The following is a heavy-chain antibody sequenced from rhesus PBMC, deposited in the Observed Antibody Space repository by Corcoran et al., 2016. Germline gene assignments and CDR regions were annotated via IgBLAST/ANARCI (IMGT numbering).Heavy chain of an antibody. Sequence: QLQLQESSPGLVRPSETLSLTCAVSGGSISSYYWSWIRQPPGKGLEWIERISGSCGSTAYNPSLKSRVTISTDTSKNQFSLKLSSVTAADTAVYYCASLTISGTTSYFDCWGQGVLVTVSS. CDR1: GGSISSYY. CDR2: ISGSCGST. V-gene: IGHV4-173*01. J-gene: IGHJ4*01. D-gene: IGHD1-14*01. CDR3: ASLTISGTTSYFDC.